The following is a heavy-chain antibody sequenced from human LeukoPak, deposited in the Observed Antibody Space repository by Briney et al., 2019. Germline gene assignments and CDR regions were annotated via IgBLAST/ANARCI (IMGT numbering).Heavy chain of an antibody. Sequence: AGGSLRVSCAASGFIFSSYWMSWVRQAPGKGLEWVANINQDGSEKYYVDSVKGRFTISRDNAKNSLYLQMNSLRVYDTAVYYCATDLYYWGQGTLVTVSS. V-gene: IGHV3-7*04. J-gene: IGHJ4*02. CDR1: GFIFSSYW. CDR2: INQDGSEK. CDR3: ATDLYY.